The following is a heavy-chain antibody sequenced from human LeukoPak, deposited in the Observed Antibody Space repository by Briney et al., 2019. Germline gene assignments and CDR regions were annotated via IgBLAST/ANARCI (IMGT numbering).Heavy chain of an antibody. CDR1: GVSITSGTYY. Sequence: SETLSLSCTVSGVSITSGTYYWTWIRQPAGKGLEWIGRIYSTGRVNYNPSLKSRVIMLLDTSKNHISLKLTSVTAADTAIYFCARASETAMVTLWGQGTLVTVSS. V-gene: IGHV4-61*02. CDR2: IYSTGRV. D-gene: IGHD5-18*01. CDR3: ARASETAMVTL. J-gene: IGHJ4*02.